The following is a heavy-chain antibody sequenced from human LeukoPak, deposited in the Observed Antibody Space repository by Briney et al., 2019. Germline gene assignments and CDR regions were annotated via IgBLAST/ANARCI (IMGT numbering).Heavy chain of an antibody. CDR3: ASSTRNSDY. Sequence: KTSQTLPLTCAVSGGSISSGGYSWSWIRQPPGKGLEWIGYIYHSGSTYYNPSLKSRVTISVDRSKNQFSLKLSSVTAADTAVYYCASSTRNSDYWGQGTLVTVSS. J-gene: IGHJ4*02. CDR1: GGSISSGGYS. V-gene: IGHV4-30-2*01. D-gene: IGHD2-2*01. CDR2: IYHSGST.